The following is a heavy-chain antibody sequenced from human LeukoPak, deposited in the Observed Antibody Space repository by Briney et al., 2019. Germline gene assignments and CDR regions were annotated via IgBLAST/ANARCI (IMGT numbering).Heavy chain of an antibody. CDR3: AKDHIVVVPADYMDV. J-gene: IGHJ6*03. V-gene: IGHV3-23*01. Sequence: HSGGSLRLSCAASGFRFSSYAMSWVRQAPGKGLEWVSAISGSGVSTYYADSVKGRFTISRDNSKNTLYLQMNSLRAEDTAVYYCAKDHIVVVPADYMDVWGKGTTVTVSS. CDR2: ISGSGVST. CDR1: GFRFSSYA. D-gene: IGHD2-2*01.